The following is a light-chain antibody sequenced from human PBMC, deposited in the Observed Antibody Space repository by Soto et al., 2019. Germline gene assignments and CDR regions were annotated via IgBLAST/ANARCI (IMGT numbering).Light chain of an antibody. J-gene: IGLJ2*01. CDR2: TDN. Sequence: QSVLTQPPSASGTPGQRVTISCSGGSSNIGINTVNWYQQLPGTAPKVLIYTDNQRPSGVPDRFSGSKSGSTASLTISGLQAEDEADYYCSSYTSSSTPYVVLGGGTKLTVL. CDR3: SSYTSSSTPYVV. V-gene: IGLV1-44*01. CDR1: SSNIGINT.